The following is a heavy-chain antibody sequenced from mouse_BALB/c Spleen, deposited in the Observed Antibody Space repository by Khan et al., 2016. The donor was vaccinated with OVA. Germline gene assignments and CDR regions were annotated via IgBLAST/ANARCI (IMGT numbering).Heavy chain of an antibody. V-gene: IGHV3-8*02. CDR3: ARSTYRYAFVY. Sequence: EVQLQESGPSLVKPSQTLSLTCSVTGDSITSGYWNWIRKFPENKLEYMGYIIYTGYTYYNPSLQSRISKTRHTSKNQYYLQLNSVTDEDTATYYCARSTYRYAFVYWGQGTLVTVSA. CDR2: IIYTGYT. D-gene: IGHD2-12*01. J-gene: IGHJ3*01. CDR1: GDSITSGY.